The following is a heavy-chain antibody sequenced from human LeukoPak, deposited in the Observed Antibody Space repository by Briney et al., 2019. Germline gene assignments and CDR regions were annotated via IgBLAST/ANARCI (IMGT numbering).Heavy chain of an antibody. CDR3: AREADSSGQFDY. CDR1: GYTFTSYD. V-gene: IGHV1-8*01. D-gene: IGHD6-19*01. CDR2: MNPNSGNT. J-gene: IGHJ4*02. Sequence: GASVKVSCKASGYTFTSYDINWVRQATGQGLEWMGWMNPNSGNTGYAQKFQGRVTMTRNTSISTAYMELSSLRSEDTAVYYCAREADSSGQFDYWGQGTLVTVSS.